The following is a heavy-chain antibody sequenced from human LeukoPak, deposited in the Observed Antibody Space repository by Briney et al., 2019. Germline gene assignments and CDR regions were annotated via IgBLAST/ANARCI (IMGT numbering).Heavy chain of an antibody. CDR2: LSGRGRNT. V-gene: IGHV3-23*01. D-gene: IGHD1-1*01. Sequence: GGSLRLSCAASGFTFSDAAMSWVRQAPGKGLEWVSVLSGRGRNTNYADSVKGRFTISRDNSKNTLFLQMNSLRADDTAVYYCAKSIMGTTGLLDSWGQGTLVTVSS. CDR1: GFTFSDAA. J-gene: IGHJ4*02. CDR3: AKSIMGTTGLLDS.